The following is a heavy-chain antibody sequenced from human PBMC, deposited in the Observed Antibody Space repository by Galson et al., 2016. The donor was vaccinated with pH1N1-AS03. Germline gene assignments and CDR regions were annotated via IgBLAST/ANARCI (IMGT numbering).Heavy chain of an antibody. V-gene: IGHV1-69*04. CDR1: GGTFSTNG. Sequence: SVKVSCKASGGTFSTNGFTWVRQAPGQGLEWMGRIIPMLGRGNYAQKFQGRVTIIADISTSTTYMVLSNLTSEDTAIYYCARERDSSSSSIFVYWGQGTQVTVSS. J-gene: IGHJ4*02. CDR3: ARERDSSSSSIFVY. D-gene: IGHD6-6*01. CDR2: IIPMLGRG.